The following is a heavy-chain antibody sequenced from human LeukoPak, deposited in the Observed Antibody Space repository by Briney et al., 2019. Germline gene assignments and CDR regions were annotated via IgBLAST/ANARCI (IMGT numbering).Heavy chain of an antibody. Sequence: GGSLRLSCAASGFTFSSYSMNWVRQAPGKGLEWVSSISSSSSYIYYADSVKGRFTISRDNAKNSLYLQTNSLRAEDTAVYYCARDYYDFWSGYLNWFDPWGQGTLVTVSS. D-gene: IGHD3-3*01. CDR2: ISSSSSYI. V-gene: IGHV3-21*01. J-gene: IGHJ5*02. CDR3: ARDYYDFWSGYLNWFDP. CDR1: GFTFSSYS.